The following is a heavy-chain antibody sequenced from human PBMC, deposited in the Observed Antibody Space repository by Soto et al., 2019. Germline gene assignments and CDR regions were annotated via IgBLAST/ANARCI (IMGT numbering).Heavy chain of an antibody. J-gene: IGHJ3*01. CDR1: GYTFTSYG. Sequence: QVQLVQSGAEVKKPGASVKVSCKASGYTFTSYGISWVRQAPGQGLEWMGWISAYNGNTNYAQKLQGRVTMTTDTSPSTAYMELGSPGSDDTAVYYCARGTTPDYGGADAFDLWGQGTMVTVSS. CDR2: ISAYNGNT. V-gene: IGHV1-18*01. CDR3: ARGTTPDYGGADAFDL. D-gene: IGHD4-17*01.